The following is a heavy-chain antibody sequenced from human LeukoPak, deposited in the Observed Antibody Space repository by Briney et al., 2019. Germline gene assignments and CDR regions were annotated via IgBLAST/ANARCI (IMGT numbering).Heavy chain of an antibody. CDR2: IYHSGST. Sequence: SSETLSLTCAVSGGSISSSNWWSWVRQPPGKGLEWIGEIYHSGSTNYNPSLKSRVTISVDKSKNQFSLKLSSVTAADTAVYYCARAKQQLVLMTLWGQGTLVTVSS. J-gene: IGHJ4*02. CDR3: ARAKQQLVLMTL. CDR1: GGSISSSNW. D-gene: IGHD6-13*01. V-gene: IGHV4-4*02.